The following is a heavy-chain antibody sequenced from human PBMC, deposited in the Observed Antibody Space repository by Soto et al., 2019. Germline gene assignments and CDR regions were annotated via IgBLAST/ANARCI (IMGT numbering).Heavy chain of an antibody. V-gene: IGHV1-18*01. CDR2: ISAYNGNT. CDR3: ARDASLPYGDYAPYYYYGMDV. J-gene: IGHJ6*02. D-gene: IGHD4-17*01. CDR1: GYTFTSYG. Sequence: QVQLVQSGAEVKKPGASVKVSCKASGYTFTSYGISWVRQAPGQGLEWMGWISAYNGNTNYAQNLQGRVTMTTDTSTSTDYMELRSLRSDDTAVYYCARDASLPYGDYAPYYYYGMDVWGQGTTVTVSS.